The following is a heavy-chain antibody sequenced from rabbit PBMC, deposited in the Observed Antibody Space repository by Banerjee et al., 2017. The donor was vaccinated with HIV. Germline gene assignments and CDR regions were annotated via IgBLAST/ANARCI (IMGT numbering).Heavy chain of an antibody. D-gene: IGHD4-1*01. CDR3: ARDLAGVIGWNFNF. Sequence: QSLEESGGDLVKPGASLTLTCKASGFTLSNYWICWVRQAPGKGLEWIACIYAGSSGSTYYASWAKGRFTISKTSSTTVTLQMTSLTAADTATYFCARDLAGVIGWNFNFWGQGTLVTVS. V-gene: IGHV1S40*01. CDR2: IYAGSSGST. CDR1: GFTLSNYW. J-gene: IGHJ4*01.